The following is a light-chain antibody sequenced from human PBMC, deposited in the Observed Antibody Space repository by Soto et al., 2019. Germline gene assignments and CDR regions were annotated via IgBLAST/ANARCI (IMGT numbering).Light chain of an antibody. CDR3: QQDGSSPVT. CDR2: GAS. Sequence: EIVLTQSPGTLSLSPGERATLSCRASQSVSSSYLAWYQQTPGQAPRLLIYGASSRATGIPDRFSGSGSGTYFTLTSSRLAPEDFAVYYCQQDGSSPVTFGQGTKVESK. V-gene: IGKV3-20*01. CDR1: QSVSSSY. J-gene: IGKJ1*01.